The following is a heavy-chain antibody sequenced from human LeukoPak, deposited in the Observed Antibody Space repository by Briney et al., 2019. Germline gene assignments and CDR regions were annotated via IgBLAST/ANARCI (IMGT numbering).Heavy chain of an antibody. CDR1: GHTFSNAW. V-gene: IGHV3-15*01. J-gene: IGHJ4*02. CDR3: TKVGVYYYDA. Sequence: GGSLRLSCTSSGHTFSNAWMTWVRQVPGKGLAWVGRIRSMSAGGTVDYAAPVQGRFTISRDDSKNTVYLHVNSVRTEDTAIYYCTKVGVYYYDAWGQGTLVTVSS. D-gene: IGHD2-8*01. CDR2: IRSMSAGGTV.